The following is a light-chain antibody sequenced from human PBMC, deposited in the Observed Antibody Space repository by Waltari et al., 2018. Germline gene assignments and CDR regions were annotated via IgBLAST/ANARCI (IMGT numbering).Light chain of an antibody. J-gene: IGLJ2*01. CDR3: CSFAGSHTYVV. CDR2: DVS. Sequence: QSALTQPRSVSGSPAQSVTISCTGTSSHVGGYNYVSWYQQHPGKAPKLMIYDVSKRPSGVPDRFSGSKSGNTASLTISGLQTEDEADYYCCSFAGSHTYVVFGGGTKLTVL. CDR1: SSHVGGYNY. V-gene: IGLV2-11*01.